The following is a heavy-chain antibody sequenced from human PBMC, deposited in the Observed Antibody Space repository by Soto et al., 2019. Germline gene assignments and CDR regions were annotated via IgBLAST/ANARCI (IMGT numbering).Heavy chain of an antibody. CDR2: IYPGDSDT. D-gene: IGHD1-1*01. Sequence: PGESLKISCKGSGYSFTNYWIGWVRQMPGKGLEWMGIIYPGDSDTRYSPSFQGQVTISADKSISTAYLQWSSLKASDTALYYCARLELEHNYYYGMDVWGQGTTVTVSS. CDR1: GYSFTNYW. J-gene: IGHJ6*02. CDR3: ARLELEHNYYYGMDV. V-gene: IGHV5-51*01.